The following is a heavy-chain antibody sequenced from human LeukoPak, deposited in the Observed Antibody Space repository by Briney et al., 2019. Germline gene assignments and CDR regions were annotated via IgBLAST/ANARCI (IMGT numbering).Heavy chain of an antibody. CDR3: AKSDYGDYGIFDY. J-gene: IGHJ4*02. CDR1: GFTFRTSA. D-gene: IGHD4-17*01. Sequence: GGSLRLSCAASGFTFRTSAFSWVRQSPGRGLEWVSTVGTDSDTYCADSVKGRFTISRDNSKNTLYLQMNSLRAEDTAVYYCAKSDYGDYGIFDYWGQGTLVTVSS. CDR2: VGTDSDT. V-gene: IGHV3-23*01.